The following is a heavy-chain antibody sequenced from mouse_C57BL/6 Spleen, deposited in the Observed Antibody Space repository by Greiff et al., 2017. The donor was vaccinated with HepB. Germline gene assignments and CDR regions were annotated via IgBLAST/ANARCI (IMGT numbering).Heavy chain of an antibody. D-gene: IGHD1-1*01. CDR1: GYTFTDYN. V-gene: IGHV1-22*01. Sequence: EVKLMESGPELVKPGASVKMSCKASGYTFTDYNMHWVKQSHGKSLEWIGYINPNNGGTSYNQKFKGKATLTVNKSSSTAYMELRSLTSEDSAVYYCAREDYYGSSSFAYWGQGTLVTVSA. CDR3: AREDYYGSSSFAY. CDR2: INPNNGGT. J-gene: IGHJ3*01.